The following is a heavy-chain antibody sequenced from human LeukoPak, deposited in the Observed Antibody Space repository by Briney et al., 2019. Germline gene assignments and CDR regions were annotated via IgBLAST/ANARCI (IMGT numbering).Heavy chain of an antibody. J-gene: IGHJ4*02. CDR1: GFTFSSYA. D-gene: IGHD2/OR15-2a*01. Sequence: GGSLRLSCAASGFTFSSYAMHWVRQAPGKGLEWVAVISYDGSNEYFADSVKGRFTVSRDSSKNTLYLQMNSLRPEDTAVYYCAKDLGVGAYLLFDYITSGLDSWGQGTLVTVSS. CDR3: AKDLGVGAYLLFDYITSGLDS. CDR2: ISYDGSNE. V-gene: IGHV3-30*04.